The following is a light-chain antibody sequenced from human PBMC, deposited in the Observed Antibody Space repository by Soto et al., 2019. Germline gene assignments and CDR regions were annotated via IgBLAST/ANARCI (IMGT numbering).Light chain of an antibody. CDR3: QEYSSYPWT. V-gene: IGKV1-5*01. CDR2: DAS. J-gene: IGKJ1*01. CDR1: QGISNW. Sequence: DVQVTQSPSTLSASVGDRVTITCRASQGISNWLAWYQQQPGKAPKLLIYDASILDSGVPSRFSGSGSGTEFTLTISSLQPDDFAAYYCQEYSSYPWTFGQGTKVEIK.